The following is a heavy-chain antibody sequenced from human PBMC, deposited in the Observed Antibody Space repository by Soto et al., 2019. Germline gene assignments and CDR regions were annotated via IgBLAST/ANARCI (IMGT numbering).Heavy chain of an antibody. V-gene: IGHV3-7*01. D-gene: IGHD3-3*01. J-gene: IGHJ6*03. CDR2: IKQDGSEK. Sequence: GGSLRLSCAASGFTFSIYWMSWFRQAPGKGLEWVANIKQDGSEKYYVDSVKGRFTISRDNAKNSLYLQMNSLRAEDTAVYYCARGFLEWLPDYYYMDVWGKGTTVTVSS. CDR3: ARGFLEWLPDYYYMDV. CDR1: GFTFSIYW.